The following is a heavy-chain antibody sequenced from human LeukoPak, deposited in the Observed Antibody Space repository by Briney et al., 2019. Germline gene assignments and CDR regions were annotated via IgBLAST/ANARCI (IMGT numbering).Heavy chain of an antibody. CDR1: GFTFSSYG. D-gene: IGHD5-24*01. CDR3: AKDHQGRRLSKPIDY. CDR2: IRYDGSNK. Sequence: GGSLRLSCAASGFTFSSYGMHWVRQAPGKGLEWVAFIRYDGSNKYYADSVKGRFTISRDNSKNTLYLQMNSLRAEDTAVYYCAKDHQGRRLSKPIDYWGQGTLVTVSS. V-gene: IGHV3-30*02. J-gene: IGHJ4*02.